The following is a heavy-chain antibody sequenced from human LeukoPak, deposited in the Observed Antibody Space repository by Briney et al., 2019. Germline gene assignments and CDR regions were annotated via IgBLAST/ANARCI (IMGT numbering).Heavy chain of an antibody. CDR1: GYTFPAYY. CDR3: AKDYCGSACFAPPES. J-gene: IGHJ5*02. V-gene: IGHV1-2*02. CDR2: ISPNSVGT. Sequence: GASVKVSCKASGYTFPAYYVHWVRHAPGQGLEWMCWISPNSVGTKSAQKFQGGVTMTSDTSMRTPYIELSRLRYDDAPVYYCAKDYCGSACFAPPESWGQGSLVTVSA. D-gene: IGHD3-10*01.